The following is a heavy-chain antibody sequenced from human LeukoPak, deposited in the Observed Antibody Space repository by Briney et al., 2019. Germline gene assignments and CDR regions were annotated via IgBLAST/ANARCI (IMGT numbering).Heavy chain of an antibody. CDR2: INHSGST. D-gene: IGHD3-9*01. V-gene: IGHV4-34*01. J-gene: IGHJ4*02. CDR1: GGSFSGYY. Sequence: SETLSLTCAVYGGSFSGYYWSWIRQPPGKGLEWIGEINHSGSTNYNPSLKSRVTISVDTSKNQFSLKLSSVTAADTAVYYCARSFAYYDILTGYFDYWGQGTLVTVSS. CDR3: ARSFAYYDILTGYFDY.